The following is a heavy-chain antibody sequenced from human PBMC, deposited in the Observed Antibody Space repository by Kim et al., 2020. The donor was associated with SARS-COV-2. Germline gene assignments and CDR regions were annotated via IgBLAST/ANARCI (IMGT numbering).Heavy chain of an antibody. V-gene: IGHV3-7*01. CDR1: GFTFSSYW. D-gene: IGHD5-12*01. Sequence: GGSLRLSCAASGFTFSSYWMSWVRQAPWKGLEWVANIKQDGSEKYYVDSVKGRFTISRDNAKNSLYLQMNSLRAEDTAVYYCARDEAVVATISPPPLDYWGQGTLVTVSS. J-gene: IGHJ4*02. CDR3: ARDEAVVATISPPPLDY. CDR2: IKQDGSEK.